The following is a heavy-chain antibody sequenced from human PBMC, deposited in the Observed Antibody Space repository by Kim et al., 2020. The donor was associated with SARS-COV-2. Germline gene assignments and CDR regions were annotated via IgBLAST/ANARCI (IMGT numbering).Heavy chain of an antibody. Sequence: ASVKVSCKASGYTFTSYGISWVRQAPGQGLEWMGWISAYNGNTNYAQKLQGRVTMTTYTSTSTAYMELRSLRSDDTAVYYCARDRDYYDSSGYYYYFDYWGQGTLVTVSS. CDR1: GYTFTSYG. V-gene: IGHV1-18*01. CDR2: ISAYNGNT. D-gene: IGHD3-22*01. J-gene: IGHJ4*02. CDR3: ARDRDYYDSSGYYYYFDY.